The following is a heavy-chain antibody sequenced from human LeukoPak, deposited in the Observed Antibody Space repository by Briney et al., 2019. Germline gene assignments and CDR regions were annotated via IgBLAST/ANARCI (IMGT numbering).Heavy chain of an antibody. J-gene: IGHJ4*02. CDR2: ISSSSSYI. Sequence: GGFLRLSCGASGFTFSSYSMNWVRQAPGKGLEWVSSISSSSSYIYYADSVKGRFTISRDNAKNSLYLQMNSLRAEDTAVYYCARDWGEYYFDYWGQGTLVTVSS. CDR1: GFTFSSYS. CDR3: ARDWGEYYFDY. V-gene: IGHV3-21*01. D-gene: IGHD3-16*01.